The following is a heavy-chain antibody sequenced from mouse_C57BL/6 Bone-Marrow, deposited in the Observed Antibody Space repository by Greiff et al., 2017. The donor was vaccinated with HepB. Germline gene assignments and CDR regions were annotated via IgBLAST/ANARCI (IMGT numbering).Heavy chain of an antibody. D-gene: IGHD1-1*01. Sequence: QVHVKQSGAELVKPGASVKLSCKASGYTFTSYWMHWVKQRPGQGLEWIGMIHPNSGSINYNEKFKSKATLTVDKSSSTAYMQLSSLTSEDSAVYYCARRYYYGSSYAMDYWGQGTSVTVSS. J-gene: IGHJ4*01. CDR1: GYTFTSYW. V-gene: IGHV1-64*01. CDR3: ARRYYYGSSYAMDY. CDR2: IHPNSGSI.